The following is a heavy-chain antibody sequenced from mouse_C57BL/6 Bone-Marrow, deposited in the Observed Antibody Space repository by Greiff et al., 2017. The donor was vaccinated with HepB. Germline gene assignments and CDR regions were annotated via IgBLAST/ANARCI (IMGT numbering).Heavy chain of an antibody. D-gene: IGHD1-1*01. CDR1: GYTFTSYG. CDR2: IYPRSGNT. CDR3: AIGTVVERDFDY. Sequence: QVQLQQSGAELARPGASVKLSCKASGYTFTSYGISWVKQRTGQGLEWIGEIYPRSGNTYYNEKFKGKATLTADKSSSTAYMQLNSLTSEDSAVYFCAIGTVVERDFDYWGQGTTLTVSS. J-gene: IGHJ2*01. V-gene: IGHV1-81*01.